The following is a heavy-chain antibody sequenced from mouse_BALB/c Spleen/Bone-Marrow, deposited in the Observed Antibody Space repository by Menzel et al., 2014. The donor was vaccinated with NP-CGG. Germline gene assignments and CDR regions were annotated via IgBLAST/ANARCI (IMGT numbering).Heavy chain of an antibody. CDR2: INPGSGGT. CDR1: GYAFTNYL. CDR3: ARCLTGTSAMDY. D-gene: IGHD4-1*01. V-gene: IGHV1-54*01. J-gene: IGHJ4*01. Sequence: VQGVESGAELVRPGTSVKVSCKASGYAFTNYLIEWVKQRPGQGLEWIGVINPGSGGTNDNEKFKAKATLTADKSSSTAYMQLSSLTSDDSAVYFCARCLTGTSAMDYWGQGASVTVSS.